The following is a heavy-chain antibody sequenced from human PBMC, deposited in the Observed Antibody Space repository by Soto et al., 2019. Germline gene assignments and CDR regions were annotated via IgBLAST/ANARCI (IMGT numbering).Heavy chain of an antibody. CDR1: GGSISSYY. CDR3: ARAVVGSVPAAKVVYYYYYYMDV. Sequence: SETLSLTCTVSGGSISSYYWSWIRQPPGKGLEWIGYIYYSGSTNYNPSLKSRVTISVDTSKNQFSLKLSSVTAADTAVYYCARAVVGSVPAAKVVYYYYYYMDVWGKGTTVTVSS. J-gene: IGHJ6*03. CDR2: IYYSGST. D-gene: IGHD2-2*01. V-gene: IGHV4-59*01.